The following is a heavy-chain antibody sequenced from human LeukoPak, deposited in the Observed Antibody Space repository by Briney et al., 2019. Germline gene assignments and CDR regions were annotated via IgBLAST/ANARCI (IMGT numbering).Heavy chain of an antibody. CDR3: ARGESPSSGYSYGYNWFDP. D-gene: IGHD5-18*01. CDR1: GYTFTSYG. Sequence: ASVKVSCKASGYTFTSYGISWVRQAPGQGLEWMGWISAYNGNTNYAQKFQGRVTITTDESTSTAYMELSSLRSEDTAVYYCARGESPSSGYSYGYNWFDPWGQGTLVTVSS. J-gene: IGHJ5*02. V-gene: IGHV1-18*01. CDR2: ISAYNGNT.